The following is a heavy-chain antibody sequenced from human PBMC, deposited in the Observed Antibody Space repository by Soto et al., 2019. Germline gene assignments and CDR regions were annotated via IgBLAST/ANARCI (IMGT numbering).Heavy chain of an antibody. D-gene: IGHD5-12*01. CDR1: GFTFSSYA. V-gene: IGHV3-23*01. Sequence: LRLSCAASGFTFSSYAMSWVRQAPGKGLEWVSAISGSGGSTYYADSVKGRFTISRDNSKNTLYLQMNSLRAEDTAVYYCARDRRDGYNFDYWGQGTLVTVSS. CDR2: ISGSGGST. CDR3: ARDRRDGYNFDY. J-gene: IGHJ4*02.